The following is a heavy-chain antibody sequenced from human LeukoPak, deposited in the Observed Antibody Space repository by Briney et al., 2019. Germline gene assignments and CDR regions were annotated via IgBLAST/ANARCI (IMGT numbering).Heavy chain of an antibody. Sequence: PSETLSLTCTVSGGSISSGSYYWSWIRQPAGKGLEWIGRIYTSGSTNYNPSLKSRVTISVDTSKNQFSLKLSSVTAADTAVYYCARDLAVAGTDYYYYGMDVWGKGTTVTVSS. CDR3: ARDLAVAGTDYYYYGMDV. D-gene: IGHD6-19*01. CDR1: GGSISSGSYY. J-gene: IGHJ6*04. CDR2: IYTSGST. V-gene: IGHV4-61*02.